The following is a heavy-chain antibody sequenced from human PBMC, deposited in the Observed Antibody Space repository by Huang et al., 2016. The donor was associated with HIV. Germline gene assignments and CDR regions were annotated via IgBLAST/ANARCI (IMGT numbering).Heavy chain of an antibody. D-gene: IGHD2-15*01. Sequence: QVQLQESGPGLVKPSETLSLTCSVSGGSISSHYWSWIRQPPGKGLEWIGSIYYSGGSNYSPSLKSRVFISVDTSRNQFALKLSSVTAADTAVYYCARDRRHCSGGSCYYSDHWGHGTLVTVSS. CDR3: ARDRRHCSGGSCYYSDH. CDR1: GGSISSHY. J-gene: IGHJ4*01. V-gene: IGHV4-59*11. CDR2: IYYSGGS.